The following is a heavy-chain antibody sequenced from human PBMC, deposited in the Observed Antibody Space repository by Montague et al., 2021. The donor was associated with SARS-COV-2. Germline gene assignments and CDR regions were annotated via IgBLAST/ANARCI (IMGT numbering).Heavy chain of an antibody. CDR2: VYTTGST. J-gene: IGHJ4*02. D-gene: IGHD5-12*01. V-gene: IGHV4-61*02. CDR3: ARAVIYGGYAFAYFDF. Sequence: TLSLTCTVSGGSISSDSYYWSWIRQPAGKGLEWIGRVYTTGSTNYNPPLKSRGTISGDTSGNQFSLRLTSVTAADTAMYYCARAVIYGGYAFAYFDFWGQGVLVTVSS. CDR1: GGSISSDSYY.